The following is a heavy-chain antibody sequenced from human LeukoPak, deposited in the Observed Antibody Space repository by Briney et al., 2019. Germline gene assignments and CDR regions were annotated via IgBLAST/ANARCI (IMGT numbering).Heavy chain of an antibody. CDR2: ISNDSDT. V-gene: IGHV3-53*01. J-gene: IGHJ4*02. CDR1: GFTVSSNY. D-gene: IGHD6-19*01. CDR3: AGDKTTGGWYEFDY. Sequence: GGSLRLSCAASGFTVSSNYMSWVRQGPGKGLECVSVISNDSDTYYADSVKGRFTISRDTSKNTVSLQMNSLRAEDTAVYYCAGDKTTGGWYEFDYWGQGTLVTASS.